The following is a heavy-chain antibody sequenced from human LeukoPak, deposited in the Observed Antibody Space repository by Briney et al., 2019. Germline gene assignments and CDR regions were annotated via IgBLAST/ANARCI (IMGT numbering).Heavy chain of an antibody. CDR3: ATQGRIAAAAELFNAFDI. D-gene: IGHD6-13*01. CDR2: FDPEDGET. J-gene: IGHJ3*02. CDR1: GYTLTELS. V-gene: IGHV1-24*01. Sequence: ASVKVSCKVSGYTLTELSMHWVRQAPGKGLEWMGGFDPEDGETIYAQKFQGRVTMTEDTSTDTAYMELSGLRSEDTAVYYCATQGRIAAAAELFNAFDIWGQGTMVTVSS.